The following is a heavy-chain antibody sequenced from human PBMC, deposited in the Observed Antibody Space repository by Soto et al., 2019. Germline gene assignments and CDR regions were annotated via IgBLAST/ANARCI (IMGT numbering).Heavy chain of an antibody. CDR1: GFTFSSYG. V-gene: IGHV3-33*01. D-gene: IGHD3-22*01. Sequence: GGSLRLSCAASGFTFSSYGMHWVRQAPGKGLEWVAVIWYDGSNKYYADSVKGRFTISRDNSKNTLYLQMNSLRAEDTAVYYCARDRGRDYYDSSGYYGPFDYWGQGTLVTVSS. CDR2: IWYDGSNK. J-gene: IGHJ4*02. CDR3: ARDRGRDYYDSSGYYGPFDY.